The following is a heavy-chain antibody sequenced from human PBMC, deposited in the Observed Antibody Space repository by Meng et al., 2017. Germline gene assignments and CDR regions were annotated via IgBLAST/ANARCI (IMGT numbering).Heavy chain of an antibody. D-gene: IGHD2-2*01. V-gene: IGHV1-3*01. Sequence: VPLGEWGGGGKEPWASVKFSREALGYIFTSYFMHWVRQAPRQRLEWRGWINAGNGDTKYSQKFQGRVTIIRDTSAITAYMELSSLRSEDTAVYYWAREGDQLLFPYNCFDPWGQGTLVTVSS. CDR3: AREGDQLLFPYNCFDP. CDR1: GYIFTSYF. CDR2: INAGNGDT. J-gene: IGHJ5*02.